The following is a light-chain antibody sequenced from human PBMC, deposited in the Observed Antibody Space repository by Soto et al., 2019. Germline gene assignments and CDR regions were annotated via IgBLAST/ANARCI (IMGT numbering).Light chain of an antibody. CDR2: KAS. V-gene: IGKV1-5*03. Sequence: DIQMTHSPSTLSASVVDRVTITFRSSQSINSWLAWYQQKPGKAPNLLIYKASTLESGVPSRLSGSGSGTEFTLSISRLQPDDFATYYCQQYDGRPWTFGQGTKVDNK. J-gene: IGKJ1*01. CDR1: QSINSW. CDR3: QQYDGRPWT.